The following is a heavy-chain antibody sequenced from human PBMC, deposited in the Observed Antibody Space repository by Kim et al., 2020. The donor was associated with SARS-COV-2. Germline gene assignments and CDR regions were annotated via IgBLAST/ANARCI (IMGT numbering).Heavy chain of an antibody. CDR2: KPGSGDT. CDR3: ARGADY. V-gene: IGHV1-2*02. J-gene: IGHJ4*02. Sequence: KPGSGDTNYAQKFHDRATLSSDTSINTAYLDLISLSSDDTALYYCARGADYWGQGTLVTVSS.